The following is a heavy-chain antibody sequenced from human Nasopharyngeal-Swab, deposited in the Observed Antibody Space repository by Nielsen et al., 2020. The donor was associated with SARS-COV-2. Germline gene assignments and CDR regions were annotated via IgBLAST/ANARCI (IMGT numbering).Heavy chain of an antibody. D-gene: IGHD6-13*01. V-gene: IGHV3-21*01. J-gene: IGHJ6*02. CDR3: ASSPAAAGTVYYYYGMDV. Sequence: GESLKISCAASGLTFSSYSMNWVRQAPGKGLEWVSSISSSSSYIYYADSVKGRFTISRDNAKNSLYLQMNSLRAEDTAVYYCASSPAAAGTVYYYYGMDVWGQGTTVTVSS. CDR1: GLTFSSYS. CDR2: ISSSSSYI.